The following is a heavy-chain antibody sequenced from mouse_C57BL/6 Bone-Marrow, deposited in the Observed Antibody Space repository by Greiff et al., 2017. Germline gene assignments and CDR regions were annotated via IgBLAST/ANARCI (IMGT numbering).Heavy chain of an antibody. D-gene: IGHD2-4*01. J-gene: IGHJ4*01. V-gene: IGHV1-69*01. Sequence: QVQLQQPGAELVMPGASVKLSCKASGYTFTSYWMHWVKQRPGQGLEWIGEIDPSDSYTNYNQKFKGKSTLTVDKSSSTAYMQLSSLTSEDSAVYYGASYVDYDPYYAMDYWGQGTSVTVSS. CDR3: ASYVDYDPYYAMDY. CDR2: IDPSDSYT. CDR1: GYTFTSYW.